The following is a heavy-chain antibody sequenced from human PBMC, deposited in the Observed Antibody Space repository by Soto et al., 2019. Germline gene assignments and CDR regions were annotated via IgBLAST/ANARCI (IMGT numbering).Heavy chain of an antibody. Sequence: EVQLLESGGGLVQPGGSLRLSCAASGFTFSSYAMSWVRQAPGKGLEWVSSISGSGGNAYYADSVKGRFSISRDNSKNTWRLQMNSLRADDTAVYYCAKDGASGSYPPYYYFGMDVWGQGTTVTVSS. CDR1: GFTFSSYA. CDR2: ISGSGGNA. D-gene: IGHD1-26*01. V-gene: IGHV3-23*01. CDR3: AKDGASGSYPPYYYFGMDV. J-gene: IGHJ6*02.